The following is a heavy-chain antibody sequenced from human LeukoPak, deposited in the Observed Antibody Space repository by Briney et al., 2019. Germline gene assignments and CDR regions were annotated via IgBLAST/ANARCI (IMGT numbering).Heavy chain of an antibody. CDR2: IKSDGTST. J-gene: IGHJ4*02. V-gene: IGHV3-74*01. CDR1: GFTVSSYY. Sequence: GGSLRLSCAASGFTVSSYYMSWVRQAPGKGLVWVSRIKSDGTSTCYADSVKGRFTISRDNAKNTLYLQMNSLRAEDTAVYYCARYGENWGQGTLVTVSS. CDR3: ARYGEN. D-gene: IGHD3-10*01.